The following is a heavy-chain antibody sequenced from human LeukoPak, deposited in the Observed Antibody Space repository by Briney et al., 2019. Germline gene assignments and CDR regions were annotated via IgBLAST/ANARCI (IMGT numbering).Heavy chain of an antibody. CDR3: AKDPDSSSWTVDD. V-gene: IGHV3-23*01. CDR1: GFTFSNYA. CDR2: ISAGGGGT. D-gene: IGHD6-13*01. Sequence: GGSLRLSCAASGFTFSNYAMSWVRQAPGKGLEWVSTISAGGGGTSSADSVKGRFSMSRDNSKNTLYLQMHSLRAEDTAVYYCAKDPDSSSWTVDDWGQGTLVTVSS. J-gene: IGHJ4*02.